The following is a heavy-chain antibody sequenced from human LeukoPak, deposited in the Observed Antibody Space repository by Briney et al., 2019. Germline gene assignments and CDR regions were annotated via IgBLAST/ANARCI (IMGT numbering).Heavy chain of an antibody. J-gene: IGHJ4*02. Sequence: PGGSLRLSCAASGFTFSNAWMTWVRQAPGKGLEWVGRIKSKTAGGTTDYAAPVKGRFSISRDDSKNTLYPQMNSLKTEDTAVYYCTTGESMVGTTIHVRWADWGQGTLVTVSS. CDR3: TTGESMVGTTIHVRWAD. V-gene: IGHV3-15*01. CDR2: IKSKTAGGTT. CDR1: GFTFSNAW. D-gene: IGHD1-26*01.